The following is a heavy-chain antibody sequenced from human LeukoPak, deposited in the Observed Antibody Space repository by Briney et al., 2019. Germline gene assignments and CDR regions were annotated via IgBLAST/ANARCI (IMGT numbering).Heavy chain of an antibody. D-gene: IGHD6-19*01. J-gene: IGHJ5*02. CDR2: FDPEDGET. CDR1: GYTLTELS. CDR3: AKYSSGWYGSWFDP. V-gene: IGHV1-24*01. Sequence: RASVKVSCKVSGYTLTELSMHWVRQAPGKGLEWMGGFDPEDGETIYGQKFQGRVTMTEDTSTDTAYMELSSLRSEDTAVYYCAKYSSGWYGSWFDPWGQGTLVTVSS.